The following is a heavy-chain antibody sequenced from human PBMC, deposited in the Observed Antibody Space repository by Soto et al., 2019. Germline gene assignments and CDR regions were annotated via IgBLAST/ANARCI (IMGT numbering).Heavy chain of an antibody. V-gene: IGHV3-23*01. CDR1: GFTFSSYA. Sequence: EVQLLESGGGLVQPGGSLRLSCAASGFTFSSYAMRWVRQAPGKGLEWVSAISGSGDSTYYADSVKGRFTTSRDNFKNTLYLQMNSLRAEDTAVYYCARRGSGSCYDYWGQGTLVTVSS. J-gene: IGHJ4*02. D-gene: IGHD1-26*01. CDR3: ARRGSGSCYDY. CDR2: ISGSGDST.